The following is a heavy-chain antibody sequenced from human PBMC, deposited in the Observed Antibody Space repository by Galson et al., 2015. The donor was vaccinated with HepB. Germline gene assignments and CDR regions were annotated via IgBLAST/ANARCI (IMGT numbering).Heavy chain of an antibody. CDR2: IYSGGST. V-gene: IGHV3-53*01. Sequence: SLRLSCAASGFTVSSNYMSWVRQAPGKGLEWVSVIYSGGSTYYADSVKGRFTISRDNSKNTLYLQMNSLRAEDTAVYYCATENSGYPYYFDYWGQGTLVTVSS. J-gene: IGHJ4*02. CDR3: ATENSGYPYYFDY. CDR1: GFTVSSNY. D-gene: IGHD3-22*01.